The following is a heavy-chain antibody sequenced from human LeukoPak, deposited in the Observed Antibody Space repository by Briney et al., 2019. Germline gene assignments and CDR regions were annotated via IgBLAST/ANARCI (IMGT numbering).Heavy chain of an antibody. CDR3: ARGRSCSDNSCYPITLDY. V-gene: IGHV4-34*01. D-gene: IGHD2-15*01. CDR1: GGSFSGYY. Sequence: SETLSLTCAAYGGSFSGYYWSWIRQPPGKGLEWIGEINHSGSTNYNPSLKSRVTISVDTSKNQFSLKLSSVTAADTAVYYCARGRSCSDNSCYPITLDYWGQGTLVTVSS. J-gene: IGHJ4*02. CDR2: INHSGST.